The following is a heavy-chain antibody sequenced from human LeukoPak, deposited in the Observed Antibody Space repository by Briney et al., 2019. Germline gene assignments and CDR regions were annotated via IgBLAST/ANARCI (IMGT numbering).Heavy chain of an antibody. D-gene: IGHD6-13*01. J-gene: IGHJ4*02. CDR3: ARDLMGIAYRGAFYY. Sequence: GGPLRLSCAASGFTFNNAWMSWIREAPGEALEGVSYIGSSGSTIYYAHSVKGRFTITRDNAKNSLYLQMNSLRAEDTAVYYCARDLMGIAYRGAFYYWGQGTLVTVSS. V-gene: IGHV3-11*01. CDR1: GFTFNNAW. CDR2: IGSSGSTI.